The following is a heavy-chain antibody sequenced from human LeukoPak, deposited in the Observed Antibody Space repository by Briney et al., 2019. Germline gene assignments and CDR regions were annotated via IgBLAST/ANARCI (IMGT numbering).Heavy chain of an antibody. Sequence: GGSLRLSCAASGFTFSSYAMSWVRQAPGEGVEWVSDISGSGGCKYYADSVKGGFTISRDNSKNTLYLQMNSLRAEDTAVYYCAKFLEGYCSITSCYTALHYWGQGTRVTVSS. CDR1: GFTFSSYA. D-gene: IGHD2-2*02. J-gene: IGHJ4*02. V-gene: IGHV3-23*01. CDR3: AKFLEGYCSITSCYTALHY. CDR2: ISGSGGCK.